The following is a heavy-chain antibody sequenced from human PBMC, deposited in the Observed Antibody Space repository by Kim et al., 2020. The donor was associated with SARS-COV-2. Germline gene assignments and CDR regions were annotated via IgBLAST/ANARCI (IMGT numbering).Heavy chain of an antibody. V-gene: IGHV4-30-4*01. Sequence: SETLSLTCTVSGGSISSGDYYWSWIRQPPGKGLEWIGYIYYSGSTYYNPSLKSRVTISVDTSKNQFSLKLSSVTAADTAVYYCAREEARVATREYNWFDPWGQGTLVTVSS. CDR2: IYYSGST. CDR3: AREEARVATREYNWFDP. CDR1: GGSISSGDYY. D-gene: IGHD5-12*01. J-gene: IGHJ5*02.